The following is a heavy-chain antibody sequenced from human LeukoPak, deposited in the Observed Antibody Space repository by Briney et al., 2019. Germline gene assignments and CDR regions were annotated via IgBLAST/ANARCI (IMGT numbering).Heavy chain of an antibody. Sequence: ASVKVSCKASGYIFNRYGISWVRQAPGQGLEWMGWISAYYGNTDYAQNFQGRVTMTTDTSTSTAYTELRSLRSDDTAVYFCARDYFHGHCAGLSCFLLDYWGQGTLVTVSS. D-gene: IGHD2-8*02. CDR1: GYIFNRYG. CDR3: ARDYFHGHCAGLSCFLLDY. J-gene: IGHJ4*02. V-gene: IGHV1-18*01. CDR2: ISAYYGNT.